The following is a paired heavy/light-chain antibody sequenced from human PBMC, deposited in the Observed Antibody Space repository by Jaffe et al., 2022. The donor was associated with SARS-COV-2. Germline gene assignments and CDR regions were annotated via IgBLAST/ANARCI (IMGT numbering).Light chain of an antibody. Sequence: DIVMTQSPDSLAVSLGERATINCKSSQNVLYNSNNKNFLAWYQQRPGQPPKLLIYWASTRESGVPDRFSGSGSGTDFTLTISSLQAEDVAVYYCQQYYSTGSTFGQGTKLEIE. V-gene: IGKV4-1*01. J-gene: IGKJ2*01. CDR3: QQYYSTGST. CDR2: WAS. CDR1: QNVLYNSNNKNF.
Heavy chain of an antibody. Sequence: EVQLVESGGGLVKPGGSLRLSCVASGFTLTNAWMSWVRQAPGKGLEWVGRIKSIIDGGTADYATPVKGRFTISRDDSKNALYLEMNSLRTEDTAMYYCTHYDGRDHYTSAFNIWGQGTMVTVSS. D-gene: IGHD3-22*01. V-gene: IGHV3-15*01. CDR3: THYDGRDHYTSAFNI. J-gene: IGHJ3*02. CDR2: IKSIIDGGTA. CDR1: GFTLTNAW.